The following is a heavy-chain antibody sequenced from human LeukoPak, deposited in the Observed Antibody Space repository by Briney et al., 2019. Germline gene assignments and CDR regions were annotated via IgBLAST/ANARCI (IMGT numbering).Heavy chain of an antibody. D-gene: IGHD2-2*01. CDR1: GGSFSGYY. J-gene: IGHJ5*02. Sequence: SETLSLTCAVYGGSFSGYYWSWIRQPPGKGLEWIGEINHSGSTNYNPSLKSRVTISVDTSKNQSSLKLSSVTAADTAVYYCARGRWGSTSLSLDNWFDPWGQGTLVTVSS. V-gene: IGHV4-34*01. CDR2: INHSGST. CDR3: ARGRWGSTSLSLDNWFDP.